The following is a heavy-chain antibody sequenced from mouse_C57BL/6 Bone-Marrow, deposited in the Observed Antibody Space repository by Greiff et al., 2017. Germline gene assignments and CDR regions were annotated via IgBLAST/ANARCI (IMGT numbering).Heavy chain of an antibody. Sequence: EVQRVESGGGLVKPGGSLKLSCAASGFTFSSYAMSWVRQTPEKRLEWVATISDGGSYTYYPDNVKGRFTISRDNAKNNLYLQMSHLKSEDTAMYYCARNYYYGSSYWFAYWGQGTLVTVAA. CDR3: ARNYYYGSSYWFAY. CDR1: GFTFSSYA. D-gene: IGHD1-1*01. J-gene: IGHJ3*01. CDR2: ISDGGSYT. V-gene: IGHV5-4*01.